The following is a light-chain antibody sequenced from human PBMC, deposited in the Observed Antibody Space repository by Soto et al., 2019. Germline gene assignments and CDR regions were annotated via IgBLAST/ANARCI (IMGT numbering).Light chain of an antibody. CDR2: GAF. CDR1: QSVSSNY. V-gene: IGKV3-20*01. Sequence: EVVLTQSPGTLSLSPGDRATLSCWASQSVSSNYLAWYQQKPGQAPRLLIYGAFTRATGIPDRFSGSGSGTDFTLTIRRLEPEDVEVDSCQQYGSTPPLTFGGGTKVEMK. J-gene: IGKJ4*01. CDR3: QQYGSTPPLT.